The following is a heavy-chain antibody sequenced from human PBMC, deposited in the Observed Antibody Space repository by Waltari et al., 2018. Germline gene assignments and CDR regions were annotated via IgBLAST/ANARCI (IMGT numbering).Heavy chain of an antibody. J-gene: IGHJ4*02. CDR2: ISASGSGT. CDR3: AKDRTVDSSGWFDF. D-gene: IGHD6-19*01. V-gene: IGHV3-23*01. CDR1: GFSFGTYD. Sequence: EVQLLESGGGLVQPGGSLRISCATSGFSFGTYDMNWVRQAPGKGLEWVSTISASGSGTYYAESVKGRFTISRDNSKNTLFLQMSSLRVDDTAVYFCAKDRTVDSSGWFDFWGQGTLVTVS.